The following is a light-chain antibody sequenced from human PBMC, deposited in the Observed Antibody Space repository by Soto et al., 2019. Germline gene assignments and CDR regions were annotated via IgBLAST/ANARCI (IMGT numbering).Light chain of an antibody. Sequence: ETVLTQSPATLSLSPGETATLSCRASESVDIYLAWYQQNPGQAPRLLIYHASNRATGIPARFSGSGSGTDFTLTISSLEPEDSAGYYCQQRRNWPPLTFGGGNRGEI. CDR2: HAS. CDR1: ESVDIY. V-gene: IGKV3-11*01. CDR3: QQRRNWPPLT. J-gene: IGKJ4*01.